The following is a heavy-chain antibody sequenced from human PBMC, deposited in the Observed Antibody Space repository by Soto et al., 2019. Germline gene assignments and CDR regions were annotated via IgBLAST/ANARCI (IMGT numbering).Heavy chain of an antibody. J-gene: IGHJ6*02. CDR3: AKDQKDYSGSGTYYVPYGMDV. D-gene: IGHD3-10*01. V-gene: IGHV3-30*18. CDR2: TSFDGNKN. Sequence: QVQLVESGGGVVQPGRSLRLSCVASGFTFSNFGMHWVRQAPGKGLEWVALTSFDGNKNYYADSVKGRFTLSRDNSKNTLSLQMHSLRAEDTALYFCAKDQKDYSGSGTYYVPYGMDVWGQGTTVTVSS. CDR1: GFTFSNFG.